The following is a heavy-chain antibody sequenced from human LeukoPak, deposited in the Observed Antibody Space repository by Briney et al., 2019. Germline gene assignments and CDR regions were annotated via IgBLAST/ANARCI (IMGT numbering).Heavy chain of an antibody. CDR2: IYYSGST. Sequence: PSETLSLTCTVSGGSISSSSYYWGWIRQPPGKGLEWIGSIYYSGSTYYNPSLKSRVTISVDTSKNQFSLKLSSVPAADTAVYYCATLSYYYDSSGYPFDIWGQGTMVTVSS. J-gene: IGHJ3*02. V-gene: IGHV4-39*01. CDR3: ATLSYYYDSSGYPFDI. D-gene: IGHD3-22*01. CDR1: GGSISSSSYY.